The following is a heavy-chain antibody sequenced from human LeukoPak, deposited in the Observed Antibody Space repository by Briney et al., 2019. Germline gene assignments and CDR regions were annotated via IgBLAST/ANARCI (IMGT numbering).Heavy chain of an antibody. CDR2: IMPLFGTA. J-gene: IGHJ5*02. D-gene: IGHD4-17*01. CDR1: GGTFNNSA. Sequence: SVKVPCKTSGGTFNNSAISWVRQAPGQGLEWLGGIMPLFGTAGYAQKFQGRVTITKDESTRTVYLELTSLTSDDKAVYYCARDVHGDYGSGWFDPWGQGTLVSVSS. CDR3: ARDVHGDYGSGWFDP. V-gene: IGHV1-69*05.